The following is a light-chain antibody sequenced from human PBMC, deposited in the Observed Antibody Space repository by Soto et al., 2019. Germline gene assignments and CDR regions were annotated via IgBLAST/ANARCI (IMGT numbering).Light chain of an antibody. Sequence: QSALTQPPSASGSPGQSVTISCIGTSSDVGGYNSVSWYQHHPGKAPKLMIYEVSKRPSGVPDRFSGSKSANTASLTVSRLQAKDEADYYCSSYAGSDNYVFGTGTKVTVL. V-gene: IGLV2-8*01. J-gene: IGLJ1*01. CDR2: EVS. CDR1: SSDVGGYNS. CDR3: SSYAGSDNYV.